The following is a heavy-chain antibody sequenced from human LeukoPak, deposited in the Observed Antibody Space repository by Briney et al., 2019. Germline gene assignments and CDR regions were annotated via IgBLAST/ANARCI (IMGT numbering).Heavy chain of an antibody. CDR1: GFTFSSYS. V-gene: IGHV3-48*04. D-gene: IGHD3-22*01. Sequence: GESLRLSCAASGFTFSSYSVSWVRQAPGKGLAWVSYISSTSSTIYYADSVKGRFTISRDNAKNSLYLQMNSLRAEDTAVYCCARLYYYDSTGYYYPWGQGTQVTVSS. J-gene: IGHJ5*02. CDR3: ARLYYYDSTGYYYP. CDR2: ISSTSSTI.